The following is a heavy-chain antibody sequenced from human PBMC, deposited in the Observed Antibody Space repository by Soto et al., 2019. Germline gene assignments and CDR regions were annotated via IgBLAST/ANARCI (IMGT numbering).Heavy chain of an antibody. CDR2: ISSSSTTI. CDR1: GFTFRSYS. J-gene: IGHJ3*02. D-gene: IGHD6-13*01. CDR3: ARLLIATGGGAFDI. V-gene: IGHV3-48*02. Sequence: PVGSLRLSCAASGFTFRSYSMNWVRQAPGKGLEWISYISSSSTTIYYGESVKGRFTISTDNARNSLYLQMNSVRDEDTAVYYCARLLIATGGGAFDIWGQGTMATV.